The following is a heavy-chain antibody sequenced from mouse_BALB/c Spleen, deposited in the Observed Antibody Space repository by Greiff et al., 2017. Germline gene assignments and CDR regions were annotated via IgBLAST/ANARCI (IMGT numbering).Heavy chain of an antibody. J-gene: IGHJ1*01. D-gene: IGHD2-1*01. CDR2: IRNKANGYTT. CDR1: GFTFTDYY. V-gene: IGHV7-3*02. Sequence: EVQVVESGGGLVQPGGSLRLSCATSGFTFTDYYMSWVRQPPGKALEWLGFIRNKANGYTTEYSASVKGRFTISRDNSQSILYLQMNTLRAEDSATYDCARDPLYSYWYFDVWGAGTTVTVSS. CDR3: ARDPLYSYWYFDV.